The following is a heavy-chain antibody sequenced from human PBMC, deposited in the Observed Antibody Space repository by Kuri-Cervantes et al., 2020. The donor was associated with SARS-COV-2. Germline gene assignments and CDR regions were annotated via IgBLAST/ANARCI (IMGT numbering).Heavy chain of an antibody. CDR1: GFTFSDYY. V-gene: IGHV3-11*04. D-gene: IGHD6-19*01. CDR2: ISSSGSTI. Sequence: GGSLRLSCAASGFTFSDYYMSWIRQAPGKGLEWVSYISSSGSTIYYADSVKGRFTISRDNAKNSLYLQMNSLRAEDTAVYYCSREVYSSGWSIDYWGQGTLVTVSS. J-gene: IGHJ4*02. CDR3: SREVYSSGWSIDY.